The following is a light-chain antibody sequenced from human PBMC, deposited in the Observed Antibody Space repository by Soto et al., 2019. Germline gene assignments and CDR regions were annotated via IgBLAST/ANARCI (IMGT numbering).Light chain of an antibody. CDR1: QSVRSS. CDR2: GAS. J-gene: IGKJ1*01. V-gene: IGKV3-15*01. Sequence: EIVMTQSPATLSVSPGERPTLSCRASQSVRSSLAWYQQKPGQVPRXLIYGASTRATGFPARFSGSGSGKEFTFTISSLQSEDGAVYYCQQYNDWWTFGQGTKG. CDR3: QQYNDWWT.